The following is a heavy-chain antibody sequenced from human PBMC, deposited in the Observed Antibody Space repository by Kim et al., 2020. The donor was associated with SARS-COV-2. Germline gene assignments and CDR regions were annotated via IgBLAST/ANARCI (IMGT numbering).Heavy chain of an antibody. J-gene: IGHJ6*02. CDR3: ASGTIRSFDWLPEDL. V-gene: IGHV4-34*01. CDR2: INHSGST. Sequence: SETLSLTCAVYGGSFSGYYLSWIRQPPGKGLEWIGEINHSGSTNYNPSLKSRVTISVDTSKNQFSLKQSSVTAADTAVYYCASGTIRSFDWLPEDLWGQGTTVTVSS. D-gene: IGHD3-9*01. CDR1: GGSFSGYY.